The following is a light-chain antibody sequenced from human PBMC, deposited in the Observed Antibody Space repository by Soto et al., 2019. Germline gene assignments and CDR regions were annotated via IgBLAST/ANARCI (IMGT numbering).Light chain of an antibody. CDR3: QQYGVSPT. CDR1: QTIINIF. V-gene: IGKV3-20*01. Sequence: EIVLTQSPGTLSLSQGQRATRSCRPSQTIINIFLAWYQQRPGHAPRLLIYGASGRAAGIPDRSRGSGSGADFTPSISRLEPEDFAIYYCQQYGVSPTYGGGTKGDI. CDR2: GAS. J-gene: IGKJ4*01.